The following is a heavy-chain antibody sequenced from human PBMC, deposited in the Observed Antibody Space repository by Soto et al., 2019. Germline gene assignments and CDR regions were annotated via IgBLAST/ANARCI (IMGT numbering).Heavy chain of an antibody. CDR3: ARAVAMAADFDY. D-gene: IGHD6-19*01. CDR2: IFNSGTM. V-gene: IGHV4-39*01. J-gene: IGHJ4*02. CDR1: DGSISSGSYY. Sequence: SETLSLTCSVSDGSISSGSYYWGWLRQPPGKGLEWIGSIFNSGTMYYNPSLKSRVTISVDTSKNQFSLKLNSVTAADTAVYYCARAVAMAADFDYWGQGTLVTVSS.